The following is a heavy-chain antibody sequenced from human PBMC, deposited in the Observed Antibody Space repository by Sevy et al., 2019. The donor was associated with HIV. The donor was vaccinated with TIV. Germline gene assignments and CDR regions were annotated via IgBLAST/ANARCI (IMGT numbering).Heavy chain of an antibody. D-gene: IGHD5-12*01. CDR1: GGSISSGDYY. J-gene: IGHJ4*02. CDR3: ARDEIVATVFDY. CDR2: IYYSGST. Sequence: SETLSLTCTVSGGSISSGDYYWSWIRQLPGKGLEWIGYIYYSGSTYYNPSLKSRVTISVDTSKNQFSLKLSSVTAADTAVYYCARDEIVATVFDYWGQGTLVTVSS. V-gene: IGHV4-30-4*01.